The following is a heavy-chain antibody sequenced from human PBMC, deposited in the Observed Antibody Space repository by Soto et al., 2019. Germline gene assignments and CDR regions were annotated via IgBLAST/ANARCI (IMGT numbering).Heavy chain of an antibody. CDR1: GFTFSSYA. CDR3: AGDGWYDAYYYGMDV. J-gene: IGHJ6*02. CDR2: ISYDGSNK. Sequence: GGSLRLSCAASGFTFSSYAMHWVRQAPGKGLEWVAVISYDGSNKYYADSVKGRFTISRDNSKNTLYLQMNSLRAEDTAVYYCAGDGWYDAYYYGMDVWGQGTTVTVSS. V-gene: IGHV3-30-3*01. D-gene: IGHD6-19*01.